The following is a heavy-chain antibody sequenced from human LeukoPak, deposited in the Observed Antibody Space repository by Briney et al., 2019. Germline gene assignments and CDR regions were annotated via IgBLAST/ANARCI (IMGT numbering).Heavy chain of an antibody. Sequence: GGSLRLSCGASGFTVSSNYMSWARQAPGKGLEWVSAITGTGDRTFYADSVKGRFTISRDNSKNTLYLQMNSLRAEDTAVYYCATDKSAWFRGTFDYWGQGTLVTVSS. CDR1: GFTVSSNY. V-gene: IGHV3-23*01. CDR2: ITGTGDRT. D-gene: IGHD6-19*01. CDR3: ATDKSAWFRGTFDY. J-gene: IGHJ4*02.